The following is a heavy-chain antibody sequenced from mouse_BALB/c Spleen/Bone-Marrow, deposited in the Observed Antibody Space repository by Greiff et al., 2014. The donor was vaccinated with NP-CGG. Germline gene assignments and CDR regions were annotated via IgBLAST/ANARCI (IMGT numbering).Heavy chain of an antibody. D-gene: IGHD1-1*01. CDR2: IDPASGGT. CDR3: SRDYGDDAWFAY. J-gene: IGHJ3*01. Sequence: VQLKESGAELVKPGASVKLSCTASGFKFKDTHMHWVKQRPEQGLEWIGRIDPASGGTKYDPKFQGKAAITGDTSSNTAYLQLGSLTSEDTAVYDGSRDYGDDAWFAYWGKGTLVTVCA. V-gene: IGHV14-3*02. CDR1: GFKFKDTH.